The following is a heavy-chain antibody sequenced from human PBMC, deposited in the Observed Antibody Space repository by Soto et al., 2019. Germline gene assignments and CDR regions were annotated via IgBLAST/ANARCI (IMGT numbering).Heavy chain of an antibody. Sequence: QVQLVQSGAEEKQPGASVKVSCKASGYSFSNNYVVWVRQAPGQGLEWMGVINPAGGSTTYAQKFQDTVTMTRDTSTSTVYIELTSLISEDTAVFYCGSVYGTYYDALTGLWGGHFDSWGQGTQVTVSS. CDR2: INPAGGST. CDR1: GYSFSNNY. V-gene: IGHV1-46*03. D-gene: IGHD3-9*01. J-gene: IGHJ4*02. CDR3: GSVYGTYYDALTGLWGGHFDS.